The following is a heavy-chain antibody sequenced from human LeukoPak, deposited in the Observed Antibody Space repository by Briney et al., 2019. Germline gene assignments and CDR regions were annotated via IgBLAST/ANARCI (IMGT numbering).Heavy chain of an antibody. J-gene: IGHJ4*02. D-gene: IGHD4-23*01. CDR2: TSYDGGNK. V-gene: IGHV3-30-3*01. CDR1: GFTFSSYA. Sequence: GGTLTLTCAASGFTFSSYAMHWVRQPPGKGLEWVAVTSYDGGNKYYPDFVKGRFTIFRDNSKRTLYLQMNILRAEATALYYCAREEYGGVYFDYWGQGPLVIVSA. CDR3: AREEYGGVYFDY.